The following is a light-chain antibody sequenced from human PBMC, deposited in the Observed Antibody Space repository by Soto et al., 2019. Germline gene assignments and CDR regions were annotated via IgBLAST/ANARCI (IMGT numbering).Light chain of an antibody. CDR3: QQYNNWPPFT. Sequence: IVMTQSPATLSVSPGERAVLSCRASQSVSSNLAWYQQKPGQAPRLLIYGTYIRATGIPARFSGSGSGTEFTLTISSLQSEDFAVYYCQQYNNWPPFTFGPGTKVDIK. V-gene: IGKV3-15*01. CDR2: GTY. J-gene: IGKJ3*01. CDR1: QSVSSN.